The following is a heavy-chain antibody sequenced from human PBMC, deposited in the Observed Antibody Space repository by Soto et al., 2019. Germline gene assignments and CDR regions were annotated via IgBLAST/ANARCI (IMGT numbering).Heavy chain of an antibody. V-gene: IGHV4-31*03. CDR2: IYYSGST. CDR3: ARAETDYGILTGYAKI. CDR1: GGSISSGGYY. Sequence: QVQLQESGPGLVKPSQTLSLTCTVSGGSISSGGYYWSWIRQHPGKGLEWIGYIYYSGSTYYNPSLKSRVTISVDTSKNQFSLKLSSVTAADTAVYYCARAETDYGILTGYAKIWGQGTMVTVSS. D-gene: IGHD3-9*01. J-gene: IGHJ3*02.